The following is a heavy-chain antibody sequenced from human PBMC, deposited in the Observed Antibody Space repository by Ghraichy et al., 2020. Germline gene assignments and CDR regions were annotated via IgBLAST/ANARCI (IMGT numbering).Heavy chain of an antibody. J-gene: IGHJ6*02. CDR1: GGSFSGYY. CDR2: INHSGST. V-gene: IGHV4-34*01. Sequence: GSLSLTCAVYGGSFSGYYWSWIRQPPGKGLEWIGEINHSGSTNYNPSLKSRVTISVDTSKNQFSLKLSSVTAADTAVYYCARGLDTAMVGHYYYGMDVWGQGTTVTVSS. D-gene: IGHD5-18*01. CDR3: ARGLDTAMVGHYYYGMDV.